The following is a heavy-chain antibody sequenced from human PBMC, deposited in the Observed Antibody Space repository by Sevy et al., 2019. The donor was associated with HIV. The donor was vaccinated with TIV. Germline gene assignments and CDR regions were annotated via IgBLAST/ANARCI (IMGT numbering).Heavy chain of an antibody. CDR3: AKDRAAMVGDAFDI. CDR2: IGGSGVST. V-gene: IGHV3-23*01. Sequence: GGSLRLSCAASGFPFSSYAMSWVRQAPGKGLEWVSAIGGSGVSTYYADSVKGRFTISRDNSMNTRYLQMNSLRAEDTAVYYCAKDRAAMVGDAFDIWGQGTMVTVSS. CDR1: GFPFSSYA. D-gene: IGHD5-18*01. J-gene: IGHJ3*02.